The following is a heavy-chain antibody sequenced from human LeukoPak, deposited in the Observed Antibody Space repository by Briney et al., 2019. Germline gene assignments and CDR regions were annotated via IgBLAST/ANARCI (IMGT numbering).Heavy chain of an antibody. CDR2: IYYSGIT. V-gene: IGHV4-39*01. CDR3: ARHIRGDDTLTGPYTRLYNWFDP. CDR1: GGSISSSSYY. D-gene: IGHD3-9*01. J-gene: IGHJ5*02. Sequence: KTSETLSLTCTVSGGSISSSSYYWGWIRQPPGKGLEWIGSIYYSGITYYNPSLKSRVTISVDTSKNQFSLNLSSVTAADTAVYYCARHIRGDDTLTGPYTRLYNWFDPWGQGTLVTVSS.